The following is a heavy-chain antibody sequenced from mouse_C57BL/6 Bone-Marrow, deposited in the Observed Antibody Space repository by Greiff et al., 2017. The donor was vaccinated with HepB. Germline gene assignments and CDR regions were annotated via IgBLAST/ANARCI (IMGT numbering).Heavy chain of an antibody. CDR2: ISSGSSTI. V-gene: IGHV5-17*01. CDR3: ARPGYYGLYAMDY. Sequence: EVQLVESGGGLVKPGGSLKLSCAASGFTFSDYGMHWVRQAPEKGLEWVAYISSGSSTIYYADTVKGRFTISRDNAKNTLFLQMTSLRSEDTAMYDCARPGYYGLYAMDYWGQGTSVTVSS. CDR1: GFTFSDYG. D-gene: IGHD1-1*01. J-gene: IGHJ4*01.